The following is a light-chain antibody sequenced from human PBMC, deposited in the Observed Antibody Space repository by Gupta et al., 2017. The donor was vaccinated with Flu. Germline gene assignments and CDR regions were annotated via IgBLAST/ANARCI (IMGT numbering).Light chain of an antibody. CDR1: SNDVGHYNY. CDR2: EVK. V-gene: IGLV2-8*01. J-gene: IGLJ2*01. Sequence: SSLTPPLYAPGSPGQSATIPGSGTSNDVGHYNYVSWYQHHPGKAPKLIIYEVKKRPSGVPDRFSGSKSGNTASLTVSRLQAEDETTYYCSSYAGGNLVVFGGGTKLTVL. CDR3: SSYAGGNLVV.